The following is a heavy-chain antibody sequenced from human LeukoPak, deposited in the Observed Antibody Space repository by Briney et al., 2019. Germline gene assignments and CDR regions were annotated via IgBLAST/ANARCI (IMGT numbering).Heavy chain of an antibody. Sequence: GGSLSLSCAASGFTFSSYWMNWARQAPGKGLEWVASINHNGNVNYYVDSVKGRFTISRDNAKNSLYLQMSNLRAEDTAVYYCARGGSSWPSYYYGMDVWGQGTTVTVSS. CDR3: ARGGSSWPSYYYGMDV. V-gene: IGHV3-7*01. CDR1: GFTFSSYW. CDR2: INHNGNVN. J-gene: IGHJ6*02. D-gene: IGHD6-13*01.